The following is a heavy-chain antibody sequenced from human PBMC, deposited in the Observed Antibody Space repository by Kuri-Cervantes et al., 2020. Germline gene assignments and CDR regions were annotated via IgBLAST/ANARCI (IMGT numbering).Heavy chain of an antibody. Sequence: SGPTLVKPTQTLTLTCTFSGFSLSTSGVGVGWIRQPPGKALEWLALIYWDDDKRYSPSLKSRLTITKDTSKNQAVLTMTNMDPVDTATYYCAHSGSSGYYGYFQHWGQGALVTVSS. CDR3: AHSGSSGYYGYFQH. CDR2: IYWDDDK. D-gene: IGHD3-22*01. V-gene: IGHV2-5*02. CDR1: GFSLSTSGVG. J-gene: IGHJ1*01.